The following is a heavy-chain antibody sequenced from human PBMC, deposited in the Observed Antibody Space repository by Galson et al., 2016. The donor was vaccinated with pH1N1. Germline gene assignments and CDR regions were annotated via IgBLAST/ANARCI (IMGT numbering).Heavy chain of an antibody. CDR3: ARTTGIADTTFDY. CDR1: GFSLSTSGMC. J-gene: IGHJ4*02. V-gene: IGHV2-70*11. CDR2: SDWDDEK. D-gene: IGHD6-13*01. Sequence: PALVKPTQTLTLTCTFSGFSLSTSGMCVSWIRQPPGKALEWLARSDWDDEKYYSTSLKSRLTISKDTSKNQVVLTMTNIDPVDTATYYCARTTGIADTTFDYWGQGILVTVSS.